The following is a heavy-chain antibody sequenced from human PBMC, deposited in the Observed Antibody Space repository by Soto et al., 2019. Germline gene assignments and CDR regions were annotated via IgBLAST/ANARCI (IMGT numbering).Heavy chain of an antibody. CDR1: GFTFSSYA. CDR2: ISGSGGST. V-gene: IGHV3-23*01. D-gene: IGHD2-2*02. CDR3: ASGGYCSSTSCYTRGDYYYGMDV. Sequence: PGGSLRLSCAASGFTFSSYAMSWVRQAPGKGLGWVSAISGSGGSTYYADSVKGRFTISRDNSKNTLYLQMNSLRAEDTAVYYCASGGYCSSTSCYTRGDYYYGMDVWGQGTTVTVSS. J-gene: IGHJ6*02.